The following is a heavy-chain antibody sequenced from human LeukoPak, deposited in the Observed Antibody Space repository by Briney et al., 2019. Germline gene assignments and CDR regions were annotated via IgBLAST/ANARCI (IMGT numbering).Heavy chain of an antibody. J-gene: IGHJ5*02. CDR1: GYTFTGYY. CDR3: AKDEAHIVVVTATIGP. Sequence: ASVKVSCKASGYTFTGYYMHWVRQAPGQGLEWMGWINPNSGGTNYAQKFQGRVTMTRDTSISTAYMELSSLRSEDTAVYYCAKDEAHIVVVTATIGPWGQGTLVTVSS. V-gene: IGHV1-2*02. CDR2: INPNSGGT. D-gene: IGHD2-21*02.